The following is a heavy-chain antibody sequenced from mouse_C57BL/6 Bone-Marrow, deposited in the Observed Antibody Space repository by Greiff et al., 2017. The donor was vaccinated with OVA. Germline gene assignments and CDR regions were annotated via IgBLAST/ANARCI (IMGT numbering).Heavy chain of an antibody. CDR3: ARIRGQIDY. J-gene: IGHJ2*01. CDR2: LCWDDDT. V-gene: IGHV8-8*01. CDR1: GFSLSTFGLG. D-gene: IGHD3-3*01. Sequence: QVTLKESGPGILQPSPTLSLTCSFSGFSLSTFGLGVGWLRPPSGMGLEWLARLCWDDDTYYNQALKSRLTISKDTSKNQVFLKIDNVDTADTATYYCARIRGQIDYWGQGTTLTVSS.